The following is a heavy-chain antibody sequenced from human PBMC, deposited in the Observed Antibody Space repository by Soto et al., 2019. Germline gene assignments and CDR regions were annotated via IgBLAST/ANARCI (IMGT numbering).Heavy chain of an antibody. D-gene: IGHD3-10*01. CDR2: IIPIFGTA. V-gene: IGHV1-69*13. Sequence: VASVKVACKASGGTFSSYAISWVRQAPGQGLEWMGGIIPIFGTANYAQKFQGRVTITADESTSTAYMELSSLRSEDTAVYYCATSNNYGSGSYHFDYWGQGTLVTAPQ. CDR1: GGTFSSYA. J-gene: IGHJ4*02. CDR3: ATSNNYGSGSYHFDY.